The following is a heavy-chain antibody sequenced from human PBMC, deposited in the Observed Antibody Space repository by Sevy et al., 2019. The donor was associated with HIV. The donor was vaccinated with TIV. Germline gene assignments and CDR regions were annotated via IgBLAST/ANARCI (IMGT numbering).Heavy chain of an antibody. CDR3: AREKWSRPHDY. CDR1: GFAFHEYS. D-gene: IGHD2-15*01. CDR2: LSFGCGKI. Sequence: GGYLRLSCAASGFAFHEYSMSWIRQAPGKGLEWVATLSFGCGKINYADSVKGRFTISRDNSKNSFYLQMDNLRVEDTALYYCAREKWSRPHDYWGQGTRVTVSS. J-gene: IGHJ4*02. V-gene: IGHV3-23*01.